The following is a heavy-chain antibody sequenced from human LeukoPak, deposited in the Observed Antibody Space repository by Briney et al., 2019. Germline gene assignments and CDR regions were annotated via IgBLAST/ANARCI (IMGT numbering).Heavy chain of an antibody. Sequence: GGSLRLSCAVSGITFSDYYMNWIRQAPGKGLEWISYISPNSTYTDSADSVKGRFTISRDNAKNSLFLQIDSLRVEDTAVYYCAAGTAADYWGQGTLVAVSS. J-gene: IGHJ4*02. CDR1: GITFSDYY. CDR2: ISPNSTYT. D-gene: IGHD6-13*01. V-gene: IGHV3-11*03. CDR3: AAGTAADY.